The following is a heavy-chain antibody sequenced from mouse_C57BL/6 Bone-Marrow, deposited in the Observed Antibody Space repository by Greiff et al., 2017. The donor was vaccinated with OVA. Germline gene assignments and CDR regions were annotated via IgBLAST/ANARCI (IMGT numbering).Heavy chain of an antibody. CDR3: ASRGRFLDY. CDR2: ISNLAYSI. V-gene: IGHV5-15*01. Sequence: EVMLVESGGGLVQPGGSLKLSCAASGFTFSDYGMAWVRQAPRKGPEWVAFISNLAYSIYYADTVTGRFTIPRENAKNTLYLEVSSLRSEDTAMYYCASRGRFLDYWGQGTSVTVSS. CDR1: GFTFSDYG. J-gene: IGHJ4*01. D-gene: IGHD3-1*01.